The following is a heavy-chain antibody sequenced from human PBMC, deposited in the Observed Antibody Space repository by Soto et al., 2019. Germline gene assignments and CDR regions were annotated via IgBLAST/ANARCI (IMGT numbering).Heavy chain of an antibody. J-gene: IGHJ6*02. CDR1: GGSFSGYS. V-gene: IGHV4-34*02. Sequence: QVQLQQWGAGLLKPSETLSLTCAVYGGSFSGYSRSWIRQPPGKGLEWIGEINHSGDTNYNPSLKSRVTISVDTSKNQFSLKLTYVTAADTAVYYCARGRGVRGSIITTYYYYDLDVWGQGTTVTVSS. D-gene: IGHD3-10*01. CDR2: INHSGDT. CDR3: ARGRGVRGSIITTYYYYDLDV.